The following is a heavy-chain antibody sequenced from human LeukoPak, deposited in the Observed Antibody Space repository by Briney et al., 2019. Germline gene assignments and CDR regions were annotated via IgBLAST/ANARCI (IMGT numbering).Heavy chain of an antibody. CDR1: DDSITMYY. V-gene: IGHV4-59*01. CDR2: VDHTGST. D-gene: IGHD1-1*01. J-gene: IGHJ6*03. CDR3: ARGRVSSSTWYNTYYYYFYMDV. Sequence: SETLFLTCSVSDDSITMYYWTWIRQPPGKGLEWIGYVDHTGSTNFNPSLNGRVSISRDTTKNLFSLRLRSVTAADTAVYFCARGRVSSSTWYNTYYYYFYMDVWGKGTTVTVSS.